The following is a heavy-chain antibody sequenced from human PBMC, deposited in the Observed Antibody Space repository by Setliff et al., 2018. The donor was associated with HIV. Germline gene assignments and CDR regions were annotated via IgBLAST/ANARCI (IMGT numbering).Heavy chain of an antibody. V-gene: IGHV1-69*13. CDR1: GGTFSSYA. D-gene: IGHD6-19*01. CDR2: IIPIFGTA. Sequence: ASVKVSCKASGGTFSSYAISWVRQAPGQGLEWMGGIIPIFGTANYAQKFQGRVTITADESTSTAYMELSSLSSEDTAVYYCARDPIAVAGTYPADNWFDPWGQGTLVTVSS. CDR3: ARDPIAVAGTYPADNWFDP. J-gene: IGHJ5*02.